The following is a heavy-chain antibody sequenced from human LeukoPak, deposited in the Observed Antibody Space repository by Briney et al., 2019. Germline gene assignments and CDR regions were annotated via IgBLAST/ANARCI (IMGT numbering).Heavy chain of an antibody. D-gene: IGHD6-19*01. V-gene: IGHV3-21*01. CDR3: ARDRRSSGSVSFDY. Sequence: GGSLRLSCAASGFTFSSYSMNWVRQAPGKGLEWVSSISSSSSYIYYADSVKGRFTISRDNAKNSLYLQMNSLRAEDTAVYYCARDRRSSGSVSFDYWGQGTLVTVSS. CDR2: ISSSSSYI. CDR1: GFTFSSYS. J-gene: IGHJ4*02.